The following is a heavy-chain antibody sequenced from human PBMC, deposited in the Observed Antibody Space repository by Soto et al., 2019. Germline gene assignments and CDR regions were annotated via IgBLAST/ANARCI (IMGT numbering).Heavy chain of an antibody. Sequence: EVQLVESGGGLVQPGGSLRLSCAASGFTFNSEWMSWVRQAPGKGLEWVANIKQDGSEKNYVDSVKGRFTISRDNAKNSPYLQMNGLRAEDTAVYYCARARNWGQGTLVTVSA. J-gene: IGHJ1*01. V-gene: IGHV3-7*01. CDR3: ARARN. CDR2: IKQDGSEK. CDR1: GFTFNSEW.